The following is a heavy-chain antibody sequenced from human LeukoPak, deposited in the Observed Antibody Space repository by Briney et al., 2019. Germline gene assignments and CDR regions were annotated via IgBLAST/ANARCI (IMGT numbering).Heavy chain of an antibody. CDR1: GNSISKFA. V-gene: IGHV1-69*13. Sequence: ASVKVSCKASGNSISKFAVSWVRQAPGQGLEWMGGIIPLFGTADYPQKFQGRVTITADESTSTTYMELSSLRSEDTAVYYCASDHADCSGGSCDYYYYGMDVWGQGTTVTVSS. CDR3: ASDHADCSGGSCDYYYYGMDV. J-gene: IGHJ6*02. D-gene: IGHD2-15*01. CDR2: IIPLFGTA.